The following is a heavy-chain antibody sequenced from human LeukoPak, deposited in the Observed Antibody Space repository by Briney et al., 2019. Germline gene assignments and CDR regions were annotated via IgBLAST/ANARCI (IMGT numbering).Heavy chain of an antibody. D-gene: IGHD3-3*01. CDR3: ARDPWYYDFWYGMDV. V-gene: IGHV4-31*03. Sequence: SETLFLTCTVSGGSISSGGYYWSWIRQHPGKGLEWIGYIYYSGSTYYNPSLKSRVTISVDTSKNQFSLKLSSVTAADTAVYYCARDPWYYDFWYGMDVWGQGTTVTVSS. CDR2: IYYSGST. J-gene: IGHJ6*02. CDR1: GGSISSGGYY.